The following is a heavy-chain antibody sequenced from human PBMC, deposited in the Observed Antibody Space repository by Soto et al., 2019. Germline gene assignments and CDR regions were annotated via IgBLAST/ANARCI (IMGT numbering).Heavy chain of an antibody. Sequence: GASVKVSCKASGGTFSSYAISWVRQAPGQGLEWMGGIIPIFGTANYAQKFQGRVTMTADESTSTAYMELSSLRSEDTAVYYCARVVRNPEGYCSGGSCYCYYGMDVWGQGTTVTVSS. CDR1: GGTFSSYA. V-gene: IGHV1-69*13. CDR3: ARVVRNPEGYCSGGSCYCYYGMDV. CDR2: IIPIFGTA. J-gene: IGHJ6*02. D-gene: IGHD2-15*01.